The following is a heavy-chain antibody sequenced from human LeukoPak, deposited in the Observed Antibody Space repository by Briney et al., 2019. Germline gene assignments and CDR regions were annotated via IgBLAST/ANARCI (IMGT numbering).Heavy chain of an antibody. V-gene: IGHV1-69*01. Sequence: ASVKVSCKASGGTFSSYAISWVRQAPGQGLEWMGGIIPIFGTANYAQKFQGRVTITADESTSTAYMELSSLRSEDTAVYYCALYKRRGAYSRGWYVLWGQGTMVTVSS. D-gene: IGHD6-19*01. CDR1: GGTFSSYA. J-gene: IGHJ3*01. CDR2: IIPIFGTA. CDR3: ALYKRRGAYSRGWYVL.